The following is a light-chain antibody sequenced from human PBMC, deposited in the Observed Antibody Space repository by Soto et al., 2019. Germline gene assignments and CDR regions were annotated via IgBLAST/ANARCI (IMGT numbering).Light chain of an antibody. V-gene: IGKV3-15*01. J-gene: IGKJ1*01. CDR3: QQYNNGPT. CDR2: GAS. CDR1: QSVSSN. Sequence: EIVMTQSPATLSVSPGERATLSCRASQSVSSNLAWYQQKPGQAPRLLIYGASTRATGIPARFSGSGSGREFTLTISSLQSEDFAVYFCQQYNNGPTFGQGTKVEIK.